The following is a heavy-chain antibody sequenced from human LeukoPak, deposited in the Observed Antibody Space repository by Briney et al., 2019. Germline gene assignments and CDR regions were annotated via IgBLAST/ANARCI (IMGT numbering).Heavy chain of an antibody. J-gene: IGHJ4*02. CDR1: GFTFSDHY. D-gene: IGHD4-17*01. V-gene: IGHV3-72*01. Sequence: GVSLRLSCAASGFTFSDHYMDWVRQAPGKGLEWVGRSRYKGQRFSTDYAASVKGRFAISRDDSKNSLYLQMNSLKTEDTAVYYCTRANYGEPDHWGQGTLVTVSS. CDR3: TRANYGEPDH. CDR2: SRYKGQRFST.